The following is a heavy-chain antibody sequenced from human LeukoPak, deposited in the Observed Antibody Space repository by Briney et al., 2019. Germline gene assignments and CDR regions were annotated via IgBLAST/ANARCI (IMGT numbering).Heavy chain of an antibody. J-gene: IGHJ4*02. CDR1: GFTFSDYY. Sequence: GGSLRLSCAASGFTFSDYYMSWIRQAPGKGLEWVSYISSSGSTIYYADSVKGRFTISRDNAKNSLYLQMNSLRAEDTAVYYCASGSAYYDYVWGSYGIDYWGQGTLVTVSS. V-gene: IGHV3-11*01. CDR2: ISSSGSTI. CDR3: ASGSAYYDYVWGSYGIDY. D-gene: IGHD3-16*01.